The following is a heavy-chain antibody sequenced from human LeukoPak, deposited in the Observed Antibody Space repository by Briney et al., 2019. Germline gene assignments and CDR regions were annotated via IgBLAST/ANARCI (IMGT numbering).Heavy chain of an antibody. CDR3: TTDAGYSSRWYNY. CDR1: GFTFSNAY. Sequence: GGSLRLSCAASGFTFSNAYMSWVRQAPGKGLEWVGRIKSKTDGGTTDYAAPVKGGFTISRDDSKNTLYLQMNSLKTEDTAVYYCTTDAGYSSRWYNYWGQGTLVTVSS. J-gene: IGHJ4*02. V-gene: IGHV3-15*01. CDR2: IKSKTDGGTT. D-gene: IGHD6-13*01.